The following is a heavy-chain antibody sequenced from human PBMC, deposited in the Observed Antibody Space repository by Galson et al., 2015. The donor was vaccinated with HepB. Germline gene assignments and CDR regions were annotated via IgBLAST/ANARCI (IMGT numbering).Heavy chain of an antibody. CDR2: ISNSAGYA. V-gene: IGHV3-11*05. J-gene: IGHJ4*02. D-gene: IGHD3-10*01. CDR1: GFAFSGYY. CDR3: ARETGSRNYYYPTN. Sequence: SLRLSCAASGFAFSGYYMSWIRQAPGKGLEWVSYISNSAGYANYADSVKGRFAISRDNAKNSLYLQMNSLRAEDTAVYYCARETGSRNYYYPTNWGQGTLVTVSS.